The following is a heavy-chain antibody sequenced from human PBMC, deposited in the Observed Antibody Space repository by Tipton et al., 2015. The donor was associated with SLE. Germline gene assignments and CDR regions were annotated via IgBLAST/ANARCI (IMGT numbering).Heavy chain of an antibody. Sequence: TLSLTCAIYGGSFNNIYWSWIRQPPGKGLEWLGEINHTGSSNYNPSLKSRVTISKDTSKNQFSLKVMSVTAADTAVYYCARGLMVGGAYYGLDVWGQGTTVTVSS. CDR1: GGSFNNIY. CDR2: INHTGSS. D-gene: IGHD3-10*02. CDR3: ARGLMVGGAYYGLDV. J-gene: IGHJ6*02. V-gene: IGHV4-34*01.